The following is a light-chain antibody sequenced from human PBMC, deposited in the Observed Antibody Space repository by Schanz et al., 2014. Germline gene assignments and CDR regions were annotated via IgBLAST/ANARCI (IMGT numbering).Light chain of an antibody. Sequence: EIVLTQSPGTLSLSPGERATLSCRASQSVDSAYLAWYQQKPGQAPRLLIYGASSRATGIPDRFSGSGSGTDFALTISRLEPEDFAVYYCQQYKNWPPLTFGGGTKVEIK. V-gene: IGKV3-20*01. CDR2: GAS. J-gene: IGKJ4*01. CDR1: QSVDSAY. CDR3: QQYKNWPPLT.